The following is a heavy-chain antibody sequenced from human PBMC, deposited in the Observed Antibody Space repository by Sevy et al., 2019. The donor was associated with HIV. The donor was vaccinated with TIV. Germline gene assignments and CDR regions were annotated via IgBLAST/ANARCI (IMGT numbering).Heavy chain of an antibody. CDR3: AKPGKFSGSYLDAFDI. Sequence: GGSLRLSCAASGFTFSKYGMHWVRQAPGKGLEWVAVISYDGGNKYYADSVKGRFTISKDNFKNTLYLQMNRLKAEETAIYYCAKPGKFSGSYLDAFDIWGQGTMVTVSS. CDR2: ISYDGGNK. CDR1: GFTFSKYG. D-gene: IGHD1-26*01. J-gene: IGHJ3*02. V-gene: IGHV3-30*18.